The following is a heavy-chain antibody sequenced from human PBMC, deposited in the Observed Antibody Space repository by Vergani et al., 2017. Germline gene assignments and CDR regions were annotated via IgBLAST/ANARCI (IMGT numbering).Heavy chain of an antibody. V-gene: IGHV4-30-4*01. CDR2: IYYSGST. CDR3: ARAGYCSSTSCYRHYMDV. J-gene: IGHJ6*03. Sequence: QVQLQESGPGLVKPSQTLSLTCTVSGGSISSGDYYWIWIRQPPGKGLEWIGYIYYSGSTYYNPSLKSRVTISLDTSKNQFSLKLSSVTAADTAVYYCARAGYCSSTSCYRHYMDVWGKGTTVTVSS. D-gene: IGHD2-2*02. CDR1: GGSISSGDYY.